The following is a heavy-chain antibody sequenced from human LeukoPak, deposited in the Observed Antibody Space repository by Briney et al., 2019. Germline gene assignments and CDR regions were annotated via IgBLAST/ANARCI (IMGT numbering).Heavy chain of an antibody. CDR1: GGSISSGSYY. CDR3: ARTYSGYEFDF. J-gene: IGHJ4*02. V-gene: IGHV4-31*03. CDR2: IYYSRST. D-gene: IGHD5-12*01. Sequence: SQTLSLTCTVSGGSISSGSYYWSWIRQHPGKGLEWIGYIYYSRSTYYNPSLKSRATISVDTSKNQFSLNLSSVTAADTAVYYCARTYSGYEFDFWGQGTLVTVSS.